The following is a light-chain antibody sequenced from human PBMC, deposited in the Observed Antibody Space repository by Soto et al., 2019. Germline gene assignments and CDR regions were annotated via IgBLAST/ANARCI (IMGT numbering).Light chain of an antibody. CDR2: GAS. CDR3: QQYNNWPWT. Sequence: EMVLTQSPGTLSLSPGERATLSCRASQSVSSNYLAWYQQRPGQAPRLLIYGASSRATGIPDTFSGSGSGTEFSLTISSLQSEDFAVYYCQQYNNWPWTFGQGTKVDIK. J-gene: IGKJ1*01. CDR1: QSVSSN. V-gene: IGKV3D-15*01.